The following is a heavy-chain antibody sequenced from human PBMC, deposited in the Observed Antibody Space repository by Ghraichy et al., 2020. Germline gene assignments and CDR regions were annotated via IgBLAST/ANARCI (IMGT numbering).Heavy chain of an antibody. V-gene: IGHV1-2*02. CDR1: GYTFTGYY. D-gene: IGHD6-19*01. CDR2: FDPSNGGT. J-gene: IGHJ1*01. Sequence: ASVKVSCKASGYTFTGYYIHWVRQAPGQGLEWMGWFDPSNGGTSYAQKFQGRVTLTRDTSISTAYMELNGLRSDDTAVYFCASQSKGVAVAGTDKSCLQNWGQGTLVTVSS. CDR3: ASQSKGVAVAGTDKSCLQN.